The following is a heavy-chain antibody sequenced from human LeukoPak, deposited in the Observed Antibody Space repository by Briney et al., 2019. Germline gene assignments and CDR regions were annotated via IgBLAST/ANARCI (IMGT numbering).Heavy chain of an antibody. D-gene: IGHD3-22*01. CDR2: IWYDGTNK. V-gene: IGHV3-33*01. Sequence: PGGSLRLSCVASGFTFSSYGMHWVRQAPGKGLEWVAVIWYDGTNKYYADSVKGRFTISRDSPKNTLYLQMNSLRAEDTAVYYCARPAYDNSGYLTLWGQGTLVTVSS. J-gene: IGHJ4*02. CDR1: GFTFSSYG. CDR3: ARPAYDNSGYLTL.